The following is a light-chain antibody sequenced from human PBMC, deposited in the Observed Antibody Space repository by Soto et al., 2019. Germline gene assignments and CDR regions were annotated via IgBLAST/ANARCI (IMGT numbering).Light chain of an antibody. J-gene: IGLJ2*01. CDR1: TSNIGGSNA. Sequence: QSALTQPPSVSGTPGQRVAISCSGSTSNIGGSNAVYWYQHVPGTAPKLLIHHNSLRPSGVPDRFSGSKFGTSGSLAISGLQADDEADYYCASWDDSLRAVVFGGGTKVTVL. V-gene: IGLV1-47*02. CDR2: HNS. CDR3: ASWDDSLRAVV.